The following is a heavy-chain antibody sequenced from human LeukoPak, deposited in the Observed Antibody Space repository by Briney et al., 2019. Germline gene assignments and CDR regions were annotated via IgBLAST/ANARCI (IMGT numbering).Heavy chain of an antibody. V-gene: IGHV3-30*02. CDR3: AKGLERESRLDS. CDR2: IRYDGSNK. D-gene: IGHD1-1*01. J-gene: IGHJ4*02. Sequence: PGGSLRLSCAAPGFTFSGYGMYWVRQAPGKGLEWVAFIRYDGSNKYYADSVKGRFTISRDNSKNTLYLQMNSLRAEDTAVYYCAKGLERESRLDSWGQGTLVTVSS. CDR1: GFTFSGYG.